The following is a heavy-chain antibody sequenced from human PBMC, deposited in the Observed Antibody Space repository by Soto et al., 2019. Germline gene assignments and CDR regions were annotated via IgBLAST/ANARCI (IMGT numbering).Heavy chain of an antibody. V-gene: IGHV4-4*07. J-gene: IGHJ3*02. CDR1: GGSTSSYY. D-gene: IGHD6-19*01. CDR2: IYTSGST. Sequence: PSETLSLTCTVSGGSTSSYYWSWIRQPAGKGLEWIGRIYTSGSTNYNPSLKSRVTMSVDTSKNQFSLKLSSVTAADTAVYYCARVGGSSGWYDDDAFDIWGQGTMVTVSS. CDR3: ARVGGSSGWYDDDAFDI.